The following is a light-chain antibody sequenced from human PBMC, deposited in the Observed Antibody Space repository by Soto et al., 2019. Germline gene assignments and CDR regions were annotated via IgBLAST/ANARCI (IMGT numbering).Light chain of an antibody. CDR2: EVS. J-gene: IGLJ1*01. CDR1: SSDVGGYSR. Sequence: QSALTQPASVSGSPGQSLTISCTGTSSDVGGYSRVSWYQHHPGKAPKLIIYEVSDRPSGVSNRFSGSKSGNTASLTISGLQAEDEADYYCNSYTSSNTRVFGTGTKVTVL. CDR3: NSYTSSNTRV. V-gene: IGLV2-14*01.